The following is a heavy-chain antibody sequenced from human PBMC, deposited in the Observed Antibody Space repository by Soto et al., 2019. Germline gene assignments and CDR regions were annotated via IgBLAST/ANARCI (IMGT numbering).Heavy chain of an antibody. V-gene: IGHV3-74*03. D-gene: IGHD4-17*01. Sequence: EVSLVESVGGLVQPGGSLRLSCAASGFIFKNYWIHWVRQSPEKGLLWVSRIDSHGSSTTYADSVRGRFTISRDNANNTVYLQLTGLRADDTAIYFCARGEEVARWALDSWGRGTVVTVSS. CDR3: ARGEEVARWALDS. CDR2: IDSHGSST. CDR1: GFIFKNYW. J-gene: IGHJ4*02.